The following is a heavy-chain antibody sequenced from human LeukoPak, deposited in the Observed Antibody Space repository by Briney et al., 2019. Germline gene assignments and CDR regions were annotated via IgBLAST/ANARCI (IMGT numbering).Heavy chain of an antibody. D-gene: IGHD4-17*01. CDR3: AQKGHDYGDSFDY. Sequence: GGSLRLSCAASGFTFSDYYMSWIRQAPGKGLEWVAFIRYDGSNKYYADSVKGRFTISRDNSKNTLYLQMNSLRAEDTAVYHCAQKGHDYGDSFDYWGQGTLVTVSS. J-gene: IGHJ4*02. CDR1: GFTFSDYY. CDR2: IRYDGSNK. V-gene: IGHV3-30*02.